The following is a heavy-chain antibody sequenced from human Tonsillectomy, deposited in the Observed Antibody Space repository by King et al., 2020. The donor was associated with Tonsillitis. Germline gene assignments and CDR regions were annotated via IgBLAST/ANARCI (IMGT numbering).Heavy chain of an antibody. CDR2: ISYDGSNK. CDR3: ARGIGDYFDY. V-gene: IGHV3-30*04. CDR1: GFTFSSYA. D-gene: IGHD3-10*01. Sequence: VQLVESGGGVVQPGRSLRLSCAASGFTFSSYAMHWVRQAPGKGLEWVAVISYDGSNKYYADSVKGRLTISRDNSKNTLYLQMNSLRAEDTAVYYCARGIGDYFDYWGQGTLVTVSS. J-gene: IGHJ4*02.